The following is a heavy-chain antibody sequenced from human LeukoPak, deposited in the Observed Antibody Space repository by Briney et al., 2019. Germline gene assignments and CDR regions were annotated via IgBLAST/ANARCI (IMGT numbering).Heavy chain of an antibody. Sequence: GGSLRLSCAASGFTFSSYWMNWVRQAPGKGLEWVANIKQDGSESHFVDSVKGRFTISRDNAKNSLYMQMNSLRVEGTAVYYCARSWSPYDYWGQGTLVSVSS. V-gene: IGHV3-7*01. CDR1: GFTFSSYW. CDR3: ARSWSPYDY. J-gene: IGHJ4*02. CDR2: IKQDGSES.